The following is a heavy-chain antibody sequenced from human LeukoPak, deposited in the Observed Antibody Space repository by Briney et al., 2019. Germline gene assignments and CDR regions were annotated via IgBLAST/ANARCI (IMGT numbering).Heavy chain of an antibody. J-gene: IGHJ5*02. CDR3: XRFXKQLVGTLFDP. V-gene: IGHV4-31*03. CDR1: GGSISSGGYY. D-gene: IGHD6-6*01. Sequence: SQTLSLTCTVSGGSISSGGYYWSWIRQHPGKGLEWIGYIYYSGSTYYNPSLKSRVTISVDTSKNQFSLKLSSVTAADTAVYYCXRFXKQLVGTLFDPWGQGTLVTVSS. CDR2: IYYSGST.